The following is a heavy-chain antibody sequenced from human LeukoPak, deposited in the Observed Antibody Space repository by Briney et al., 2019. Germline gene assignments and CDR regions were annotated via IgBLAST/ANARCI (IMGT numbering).Heavy chain of an antibody. CDR3: ARGRSSWYRAFDI. J-gene: IGHJ3*02. Sequence: GSSVKVSCKASGGTFISYAISWVRQAPRQGLEWMGGIIPIFGTANYAQKFQGRVTITTDESTSTAYMELSSLRSEDTAVYYCARGRSSWYRAFDIWGQGTTVTVSS. V-gene: IGHV1-69*05. CDR2: IIPIFGTA. D-gene: IGHD6-13*01. CDR1: GGTFISYA.